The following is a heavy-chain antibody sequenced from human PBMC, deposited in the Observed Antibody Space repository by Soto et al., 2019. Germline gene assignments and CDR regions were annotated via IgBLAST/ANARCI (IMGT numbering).Heavy chain of an antibody. Sequence: QMQLVESGGGVVQPGRSLRVSCEASGFIFSTYGMHWVRQAPGKGLEWVAVISYDGRNKYYADSVRGRFTISRDNSKNTLHLQMNSLSGEDTDVYYCAKDTDTAITSYYFYGMDVWGQGTTVPVSS. CDR2: ISYDGRNK. CDR3: AKDTDTAITSYYFYGMDV. CDR1: GFIFSTYG. V-gene: IGHV3-30*18. J-gene: IGHJ6*01. D-gene: IGHD1-20*01.